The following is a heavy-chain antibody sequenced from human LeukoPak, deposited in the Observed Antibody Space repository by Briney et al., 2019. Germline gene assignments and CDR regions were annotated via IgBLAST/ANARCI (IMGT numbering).Heavy chain of an antibody. J-gene: IGHJ6*02. CDR2: IYYSGST. V-gene: IGHV4-59*01. D-gene: IGHD6-19*01. CDR1: GGSISSYY. Sequence: SETLSLTCTVSGGSISSYYWSWIRQPPGKGLEWIGYIYYSGSTNYNPSLKSRVTISVDTSKNQFSLKLSSVTAADTAVYYCARGAERSGWSYYYYGMDVWGQGTTVTVSS. CDR3: ARGAERSGWSYYYYGMDV.